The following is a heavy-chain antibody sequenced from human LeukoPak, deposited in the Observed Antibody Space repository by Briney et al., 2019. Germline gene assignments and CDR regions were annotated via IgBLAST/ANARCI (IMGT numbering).Heavy chain of an antibody. V-gene: IGHV1-46*01. Sequence: ASVKVSCKASGYTFGTHWMHWVRQAPGQGLEWMGIINPSGDFRSYAQKFQGRITVTRDMSTRTVYMELSDLRPEDTAVYYCARVGELPGRAIDQWGQGTLVTVSS. CDR2: INPSGDFR. J-gene: IGHJ4*02. D-gene: IGHD1-1*01. CDR3: ARVGELPGRAIDQ. CDR1: GYTFGTHW.